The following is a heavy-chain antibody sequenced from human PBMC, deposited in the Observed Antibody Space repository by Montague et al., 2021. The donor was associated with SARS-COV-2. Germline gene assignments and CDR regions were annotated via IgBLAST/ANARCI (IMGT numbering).Heavy chain of an antibody. Sequence: SETLSLTCAVYTEAFNGYHWTWIRQPPGKGLVWIGEVSHPGSAKYNPSLKSRVTISVDTYRKQVSLRLTSVTAAATATYYCARGVYNRVIFVVRPRYYFDYWGQGTLVTVSS. V-gene: IGHV4-34*01. J-gene: IGHJ4*02. CDR3: ARGVYNRVIFVVRPRYYFDY. CDR2: VSHPGSA. CDR1: TEAFNGYH. D-gene: IGHD3-9*01.